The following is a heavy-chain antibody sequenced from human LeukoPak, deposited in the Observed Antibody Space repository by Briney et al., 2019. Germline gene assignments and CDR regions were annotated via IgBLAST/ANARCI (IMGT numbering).Heavy chain of an antibody. CDR1: GFTFSSYW. V-gene: IGHV3-7*01. D-gene: IGHD6-19*01. J-gene: IGHJ4*02. Sequence: GGSLRLSCAASGFTFSSYWMSWVRQAPGKGLEWVATIRQDGTEKYYVDSVKGRFTISRDNAKNSLYLHINSLRAEDTAVYYCARERALASWGQGTLVTVSS. CDR3: ARERALAS. CDR2: IRQDGTEK.